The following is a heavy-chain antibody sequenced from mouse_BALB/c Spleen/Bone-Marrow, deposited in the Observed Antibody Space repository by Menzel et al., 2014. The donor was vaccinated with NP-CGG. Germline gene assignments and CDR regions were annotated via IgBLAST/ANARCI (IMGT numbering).Heavy chain of an antibody. J-gene: IGHJ2*01. CDR3: ARKYGDY. CDR2: IYPGDGET. D-gene: IGHD2-10*02. V-gene: IGHV1-80*01. CDR1: GYPFSSYW. Sequence: VQLQQSGAELVRPGSSVNISCKASGYPFSSYWMNWVKQRPGQGLEWIGQIYPGDGETNYNGKFKGNATLTADKSSSTAYMQLISLTSEDSAVYFCARKYGDYWGQGTTLTVSS.